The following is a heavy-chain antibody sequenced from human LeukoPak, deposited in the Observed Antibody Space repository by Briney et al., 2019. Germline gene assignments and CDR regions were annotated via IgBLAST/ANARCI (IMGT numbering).Heavy chain of an antibody. Sequence: GESLKISCKGSGYSFTSYWIGWVRQMPGKGLEWMGIIYPGDSDTRYSPSFQGQVTISADRSISTAYLQWSSLEASDTAMYYCARGSGSYHTAYMNWGQGALVTVSS. CDR1: GYSFTSYW. V-gene: IGHV5-51*01. J-gene: IGHJ4*02. D-gene: IGHD1-26*01. CDR2: IYPGDSDT. CDR3: ARGSGSYHTAYMN.